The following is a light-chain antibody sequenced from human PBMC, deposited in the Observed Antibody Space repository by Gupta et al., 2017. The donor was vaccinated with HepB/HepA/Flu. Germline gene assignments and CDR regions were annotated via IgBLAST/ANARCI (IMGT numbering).Light chain of an antibody. V-gene: IGKV1-39*01. CDR1: QTINHY. CDR2: AAS. J-gene: IGKJ4*01. CDR3: QQTYSVPLT. Sequence: DVQMKQSPSSLSASVGDTVTITCRPSQTINHYLNWYQWKPGKAPKPLIYAASNLQSGVPSRFTGSGSGTDFILTIIDLPPEYFATYYCQQTYSVPLTFGGWTKVGIK.